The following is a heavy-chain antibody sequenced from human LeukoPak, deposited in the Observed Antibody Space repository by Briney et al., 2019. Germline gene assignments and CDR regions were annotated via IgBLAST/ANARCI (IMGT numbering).Heavy chain of an antibody. CDR2: VSGIGDHT. V-gene: IGHV3-23*01. Sequence: GGSLTLSCAGSGFMFTSYALSWVRQAPGKGLEWVATVSGIGDHTHYADSVKGRFTISRDNSKNMVFLQMTSLRVEDTAVYYCAKVRSNGGNSDDFWGQGTQVTVSS. D-gene: IGHD2-8*01. J-gene: IGHJ4*02. CDR1: GFMFTSYA. CDR3: AKVRSNGGNSDDF.